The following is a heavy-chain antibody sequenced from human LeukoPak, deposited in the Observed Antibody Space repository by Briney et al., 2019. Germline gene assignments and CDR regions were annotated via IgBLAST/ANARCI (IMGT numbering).Heavy chain of an antibody. CDR3: ARGLGYCSGGSCFVGRAFDP. CDR2: IYHSGST. J-gene: IGHJ5*02. V-gene: IGHV4-38-2*02. CDR1: GYSISSGYY. Sequence: PSETLSLTCTVSGYSISSGYYWGWIRQPPGKGLEWIGSIYHSGSTYYNPSLKSRVTISVDTSKNQFSLKLSSVTAADTAVYYCARGLGYCSGGSCFVGRAFDPWGQGTLVTVSS. D-gene: IGHD2-15*01.